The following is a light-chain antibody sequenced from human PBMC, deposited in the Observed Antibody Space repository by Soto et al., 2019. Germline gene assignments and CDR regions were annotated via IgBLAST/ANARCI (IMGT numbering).Light chain of an antibody. CDR2: QIS. V-gene: IGLV2-14*03. J-gene: IGLJ1*01. CDR3: SSYTSSVTYV. CDR1: SSDVGGYNS. Sequence: QLVLTKPASVSGSPGQSITISCTGTSSDVGGYNSVSWYQQHPGKAPKVIIYQISNRPSGVSSRFSGSKSGNTASLTISGLQAEDEADYYCSSYTSSVTYVFGTGTKLTVL.